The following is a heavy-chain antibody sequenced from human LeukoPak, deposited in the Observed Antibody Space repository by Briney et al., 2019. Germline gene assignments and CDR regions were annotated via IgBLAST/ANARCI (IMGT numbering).Heavy chain of an antibody. J-gene: IGHJ4*02. CDR1: GYTFTSYG. D-gene: IGHD2-2*01. Sequence: GASVKVSCKASGYTFTSYGISWVRQAPGQGLEWMGWISAYNGNTSYAQKLQGRVTMNTDTSTSTAYMELRSLRSDDTAVYYCARDWYCSSTSCYFLDYWGQGTLVTVSS. CDR3: ARDWYCSSTSCYFLDY. CDR2: ISAYNGNT. V-gene: IGHV1-18*04.